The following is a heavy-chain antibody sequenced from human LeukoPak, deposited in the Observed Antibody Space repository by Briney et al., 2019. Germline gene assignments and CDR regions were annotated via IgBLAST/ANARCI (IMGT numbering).Heavy chain of an antibody. Sequence: SETLFLTCTVSGGSISSSSYYWGWIRQPPGKGLEWIGSIYYSGSTYYNPSLKSRVTISVDTSKNQFSLKLSSVTAADTAVYYCARVPVAYCGGDCSSDYWGQGTLVTVSS. D-gene: IGHD2-21*02. CDR1: GGSISSSSYY. CDR2: IYYSGST. CDR3: ARVPVAYCGGDCSSDY. J-gene: IGHJ4*02. V-gene: IGHV4-39*01.